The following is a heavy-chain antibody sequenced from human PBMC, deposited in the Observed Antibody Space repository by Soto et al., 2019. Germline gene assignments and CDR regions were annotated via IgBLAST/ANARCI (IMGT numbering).Heavy chain of an antibody. J-gene: IGHJ6*01. D-gene: IGHD5-12*01. Sequence: ASVKVSCKACGWTFSSYAISWVRQGPGQGLEWMGGIIPIFGTANYARKFQGRVTITADESTSTAYMELSSLRSEDTAVYYCARERWLKEAYSYYGMEVWGQGTTVNVSS. V-gene: IGHV1-69*13. CDR1: GWTFSSYA. CDR3: ARERWLKEAYSYYGMEV. CDR2: IIPIFGTA.